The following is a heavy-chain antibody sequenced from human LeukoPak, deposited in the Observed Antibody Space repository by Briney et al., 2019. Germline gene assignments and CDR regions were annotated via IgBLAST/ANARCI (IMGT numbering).Heavy chain of an antibody. Sequence: PGGSLRLSCVGSGFTFSSYDMHWVRQAPGKGLEWVADIWYDGSNKYYADSVKGRFTISRDSSQNTLFLQMTNLRAEDTAVYYCARDQGTYPNWHFDLWGRGTQVTVSS. CDR2: IWYDGSNK. CDR3: ARDQGTYPNWHFDL. J-gene: IGHJ2*01. D-gene: IGHD3/OR15-3a*01. CDR1: GFTFSSYD. V-gene: IGHV3-33*08.